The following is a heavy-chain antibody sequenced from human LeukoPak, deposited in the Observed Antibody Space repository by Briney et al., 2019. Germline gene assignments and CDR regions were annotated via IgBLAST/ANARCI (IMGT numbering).Heavy chain of an antibody. D-gene: IGHD3-16*01. CDR2: IYYSGST. CDR1: GGSISSSSYY. V-gene: IGHV4-39*01. CDR3: ARHRPIMGRYKGEIDP. J-gene: IGHJ5*02. Sequence: PSETLSLTCTVSGGSISSSSYYWGWIRQPPGKGLEWIGSIYYSGSTYYNPSLKSRVTISVDTSKNQFSLKLSSVTPADTAVYYCARHRPIMGRYKGEIDPWGQGTLVTVSS.